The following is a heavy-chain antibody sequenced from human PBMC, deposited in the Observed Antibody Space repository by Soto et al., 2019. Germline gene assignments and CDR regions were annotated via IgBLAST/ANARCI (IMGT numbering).Heavy chain of an antibody. CDR3: ARRERYYGSPGWFDP. V-gene: IGHV4-39*01. CDR1: GASINNFAYY. J-gene: IGHJ5*01. D-gene: IGHD3-10*01. CDR2: VYYNENT. Sequence: QLQLRESGPGLVRPSETLSLTCSVSGASINNFAYYWGWIRQPPGKGLGWIGTVYYNENTYYNPSLRSCVAISVDTAKTQFSLKLRSVTAADTAVYFCARRERYYGSPGWFDPWGQGTLVSVSS.